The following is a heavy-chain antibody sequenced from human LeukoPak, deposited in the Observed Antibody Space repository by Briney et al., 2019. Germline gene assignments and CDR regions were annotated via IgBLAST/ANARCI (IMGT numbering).Heavy chain of an antibody. D-gene: IGHD6-19*01. V-gene: IGHV1-2*02. J-gene: IGHJ4*02. CDR3: ARVRVAVAGTGYHFDY. Sequence: ASVTVSCTASGYTFTSYYMHWVRQAPGQGLEWMGIINPSGGSTNYAQKFQGRVTMTRDTSISTAYMELSRLRSDDTAVYYCARVRVAVAGTGYHFDYWGQGTLVTVSS. CDR2: INPSGGST. CDR1: GYTFTSYY.